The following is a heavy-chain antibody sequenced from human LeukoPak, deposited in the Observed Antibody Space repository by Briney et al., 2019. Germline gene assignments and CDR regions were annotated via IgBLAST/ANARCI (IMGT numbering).Heavy chain of an antibody. V-gene: IGHV4-38-2*02. CDR3: ARGLVDIVVVVAARNWFDP. CDR1: GYSISSGYY. Sequence: SETLSLTXTVSGYSISSGYYWGWIRQPPGKGLEWIGSIYHSGSTYYNPSLKSRVTISVDTSKNQFSLKLSSVTAADTAVYYCARGLVDIVVVVAARNWFDPWGQGTLVTVSS. J-gene: IGHJ5*02. D-gene: IGHD2-15*01. CDR2: IYHSGST.